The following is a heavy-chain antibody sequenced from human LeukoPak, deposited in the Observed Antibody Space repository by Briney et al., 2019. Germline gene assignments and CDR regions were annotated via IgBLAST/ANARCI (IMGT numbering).Heavy chain of an antibody. V-gene: IGHV3-48*03. D-gene: IGHD7-27*01. CDR1: GVTISTYE. CDR3: ARGDTGDQGYFDY. Sequence: PGGSLRLSCGASGVTISTYEMNWVRQAPGKGLEWVSYISSSGRNIYYADSVRGRYTISRDNAKNSLYLQMNSVRAEDTAVYYCARGDTGDQGYFDYWGQGTLVTVSS. J-gene: IGHJ4*02. CDR2: ISSSGRNI.